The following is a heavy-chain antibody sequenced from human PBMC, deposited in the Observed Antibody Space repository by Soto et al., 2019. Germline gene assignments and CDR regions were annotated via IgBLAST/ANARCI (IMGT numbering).Heavy chain of an antibody. CDR1: GFTFSSYW. D-gene: IGHD2-8*01. CDR2: IKQDGSEK. J-gene: IGHJ6*02. CDR3: ARDSGAYIVLMVYADFGMDV. V-gene: IGHV3-7*01. Sequence: PGGSLRLSCAVSGFTFSSYWMSWVRQAPGKGLEWVANIKQDGSEKYYVDSVKGRFTISRDNAKNSLYLQMNSLRAEDTAVYYCARDSGAYIVLMVYADFGMDVWGQGTTVTVSS.